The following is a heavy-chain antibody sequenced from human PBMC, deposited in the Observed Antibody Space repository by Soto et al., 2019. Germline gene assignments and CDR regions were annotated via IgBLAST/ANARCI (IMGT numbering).Heavy chain of an antibody. CDR1: GFLFSSVGVG. V-gene: IGHV2-5*05. Sequence: QITLKESGPTLVNPTQTLTLTCNYSGFLFSSVGVGVGWIRQPPGKALEWLALIYWDDDKKYGPSLENRLTVTRDTSKNQVVLTMINMDPVDTATYHCVHTQYSSYFDYWGQGTRVTVSS. CDR3: VHTQYSSYFDY. J-gene: IGHJ4*02. D-gene: IGHD2-15*01. CDR2: IYWDDDK.